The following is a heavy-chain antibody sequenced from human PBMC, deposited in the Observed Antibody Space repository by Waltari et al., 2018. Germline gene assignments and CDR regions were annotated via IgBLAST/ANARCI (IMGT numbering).Heavy chain of an antibody. V-gene: IGHV1-69*09. CDR3: ARDGGYCSSTSCYSFDY. Sequence: QVQLVQSGAEVKKPGSSVKVSCKASGGTFSSYAISWVRPAAGQGLAVMGRSIPILGIANYAQKFQGRVTITAEKSTSTAYMELSSLRSEDTAVYYCARDGGYCSSTSCYSFDYWGQGTLVTVSS. D-gene: IGHD2-2*01. CDR1: GGTFSSYA. J-gene: IGHJ4*02. CDR2: SIPILGIA.